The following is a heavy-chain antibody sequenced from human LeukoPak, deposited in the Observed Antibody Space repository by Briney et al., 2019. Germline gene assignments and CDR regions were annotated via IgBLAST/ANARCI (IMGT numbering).Heavy chain of an antibody. CDR2: INPNSGAT. V-gene: IGHV1-2*02. J-gene: IGHJ4*02. Sequence: ASVTVSFKASGGTFISYAISWVRQAPGQGLEWMGWINPNSGATNYAQNFQGRVTMTRDTSISTAYMDLSRLRSDDTAFYYCARSAPTLTYDILTGYLGYWGQGTLVTVSS. CDR1: GGTFISYA. CDR3: ARSAPTLTYDILTGYLGY. D-gene: IGHD3-9*01.